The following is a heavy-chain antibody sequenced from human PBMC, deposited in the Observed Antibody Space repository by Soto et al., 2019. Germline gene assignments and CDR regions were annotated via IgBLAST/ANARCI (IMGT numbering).Heavy chain of an antibody. CDR2: IYYSGST. CDR3: ARFGYGDYEEGGYYYYGMDV. Sequence: SETLSLTCTVSGGSISSYYWSWIRQPPGKGLEWIGYIYYSGSTNYNPSLKSRVTISVDTSKNQFSLKLSSVTAADTAVYYCARFGYGDYEEGGYYYYGMDVWGQGTTVTVSS. J-gene: IGHJ6*02. D-gene: IGHD4-17*01. V-gene: IGHV4-59*01. CDR1: GGSISSYY.